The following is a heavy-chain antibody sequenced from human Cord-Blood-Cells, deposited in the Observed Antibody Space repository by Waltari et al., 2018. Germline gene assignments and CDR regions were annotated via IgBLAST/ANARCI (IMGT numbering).Heavy chain of an antibody. CDR1: GFTFSSYA. CDR3: ASLEGATIDY. Sequence: QVQLVESGGGVVQPGRSLRLSCAASGFTFSSYAMHWVRQAPGKGLEWVAVISYDGSNKYYADSVKGRFTISRDHSKNTLYLQMNSLRAEDTAVYYCASLEGATIDYWGQGTLVTVSS. CDR2: ISYDGSNK. V-gene: IGHV3-30*04. D-gene: IGHD5-12*01. J-gene: IGHJ4*02.